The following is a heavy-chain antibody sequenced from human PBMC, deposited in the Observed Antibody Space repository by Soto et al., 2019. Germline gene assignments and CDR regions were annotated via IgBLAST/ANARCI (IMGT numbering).Heavy chain of an antibody. D-gene: IGHD3-10*01. V-gene: IGHV4-39*01. Sequence: PSETLSLTCTVSGGSISSSSYYWGWIRQPPGKGLEWIGSIYYSGSTYYNPSLKSRVTISVDTSKNQFSLKLSSVTAADTAVYYCARHGIGRGELYSWFDPGGQGTLVTVSS. J-gene: IGHJ5*02. CDR2: IYYSGST. CDR1: GGSISSSSYY. CDR3: ARHGIGRGELYSWFDP.